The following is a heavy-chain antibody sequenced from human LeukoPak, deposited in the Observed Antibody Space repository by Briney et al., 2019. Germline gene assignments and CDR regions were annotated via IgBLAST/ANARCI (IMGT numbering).Heavy chain of an antibody. CDR2: ISGSGDST. J-gene: IGHJ6*02. CDR3: AKYLSAKGPPYALEV. Sequence: PGGSLRLSCAASDFTFRSYAMQWVRQAQGKGLEWVSGISGSGDSTVYADSVKGRFTIFRDNSKNTLYLQMNSLRAEDTAVYYCAKYLSAKGPPYALEVWGQGTTVTVSS. V-gene: IGHV3-23*01. CDR1: DFTFRSYA.